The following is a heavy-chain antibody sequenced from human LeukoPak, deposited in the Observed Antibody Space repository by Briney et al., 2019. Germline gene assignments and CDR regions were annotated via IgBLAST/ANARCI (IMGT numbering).Heavy chain of an antibody. CDR1: GFTVSSNY. J-gene: IGHJ6*03. Sequence: GGSLRLSCAASGFTVSSNYMSWVRQAPGKGLEWVSVIYSGGSTYYADSVKGRFTISRDNSKNTLYLQMNSLRAEDTAVYYCAVHRPDFWGGYYNYYYMDVWGKGTTVTVSS. V-gene: IGHV3-53*01. CDR2: IYSGGST. D-gene: IGHD3-3*01. CDR3: AVHRPDFWGGYYNYYYMDV.